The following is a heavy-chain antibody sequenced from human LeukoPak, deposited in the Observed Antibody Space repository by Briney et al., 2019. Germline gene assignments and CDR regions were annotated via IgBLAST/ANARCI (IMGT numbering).Heavy chain of an antibody. D-gene: IGHD3-22*01. Sequence: PGGSLRLSCAASGFTFSSYAMSWVRQAPGKGLEWVSAISGSGGSTYYADSVKGRFTISRVNSKNTLYLQMNSLRAEDTAVYYCAKKVLTMIVVVIPDYFDYWGQGTLVTVSS. CDR2: ISGSGGST. CDR1: GFTFSSYA. V-gene: IGHV3-23*01. CDR3: AKKVLTMIVVVIPDYFDY. J-gene: IGHJ4*02.